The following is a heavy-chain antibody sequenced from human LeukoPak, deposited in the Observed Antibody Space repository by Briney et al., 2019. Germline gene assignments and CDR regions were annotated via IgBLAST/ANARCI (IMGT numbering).Heavy chain of an antibody. CDR1: GGTFSSYA. CDR2: IIPIFGTA. D-gene: IGHD6-19*01. CDR3: ARDRSSGSYTY. Sequence: GASVKVSCKASGGTFSSYAINWVRQAPGQGLEWMGGIIPIFGTANYAQKFQGRVTITADESTSTAYMELSSLRSEDTAVYYCARDRSSGSYTYWGQGTLVTVSS. J-gene: IGHJ4*02. V-gene: IGHV1-69*01.